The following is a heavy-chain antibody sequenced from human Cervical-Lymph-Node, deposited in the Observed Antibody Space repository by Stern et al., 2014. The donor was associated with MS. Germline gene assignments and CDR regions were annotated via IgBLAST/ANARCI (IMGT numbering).Heavy chain of an antibody. CDR1: GFSLVTSGVR. D-gene: IGHD3-3*01. Sequence: QVTLKESGLALVQPTQTLTLTCTFSGFSLVTSGVRVSWIRQPPGKALEWLARIDWNDKAFYNTSLMTRLTIAKDTSKTQVVLTMTNVDPVDTATYYCARMMGSGYRHYFDYWGQGTPVTVS. CDR2: IDWNDKA. V-gene: IGHV2-70*04. CDR3: ARMMGSGYRHYFDY. J-gene: IGHJ4*02.